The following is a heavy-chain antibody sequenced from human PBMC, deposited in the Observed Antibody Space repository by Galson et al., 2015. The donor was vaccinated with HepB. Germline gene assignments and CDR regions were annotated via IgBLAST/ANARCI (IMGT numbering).Heavy chain of an antibody. D-gene: IGHD5-18*01. V-gene: IGHV1-69*13. J-gene: IGHJ6*03. CDR2: IIPIFGTA. CDR1: GGTFSSYA. Sequence: SVKVSCKASGGTFSSYAISWVRQAPGQGLEWMGGIIPIFGTANYAQKFQGRVTITADESTSTAYMELSSLRSEDTAVYYCARDGIQPLPKGHYYMDVWGKGTTVTVSS. CDR3: ARDGIQPLPKGHYYMDV.